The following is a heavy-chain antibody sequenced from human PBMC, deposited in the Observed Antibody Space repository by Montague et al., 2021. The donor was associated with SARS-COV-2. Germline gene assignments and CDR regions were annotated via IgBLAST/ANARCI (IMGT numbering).Heavy chain of an antibody. V-gene: IGHV4-39*02. J-gene: IGHJ4*02. CDR1: SGSIISSGYY. CDR2: IYYSGTT. D-gene: IGHD3-10*01. CDR3: ARGMIRGVTTPFDY. Sequence: SETLSLTCSVSSGSIISSGYYWGWIRQPPGKELEWIGNIYYSGTTYYNPSLQSRGTISVDTSKNHLFLRLGSVTAADTAVYFCARGMIRGVTTPFDYWGQGSQVTVSS.